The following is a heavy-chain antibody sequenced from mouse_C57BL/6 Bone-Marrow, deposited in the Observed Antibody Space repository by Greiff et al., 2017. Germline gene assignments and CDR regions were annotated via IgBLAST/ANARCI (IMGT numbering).Heavy chain of an antibody. CDR2: FHPYNDAT. CDR1: GYTFTTYP. J-gene: IGHJ2*01. CDR3: ARGGNYGGYYFDY. V-gene: IGHV1-47*01. Sequence: VQLQQSGAELVKPGASVKMSCKASGYTFTTYPIEWMKQNHGKSLEWIGNFHPYNDATKYNEKFKGKATLTVEKSSSTVYLELSRLTSDDSAVYYCARGGNYGGYYFDYWGQGTTRTVSS. D-gene: IGHD2-1*01.